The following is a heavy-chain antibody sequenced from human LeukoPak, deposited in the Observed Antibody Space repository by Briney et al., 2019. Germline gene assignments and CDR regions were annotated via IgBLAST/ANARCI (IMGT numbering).Heavy chain of an antibody. Sequence: GASVKVSCKASGYTFTGYYMHWVRQAPGQGLEWMGWINPNSGGTNYAQKFQGRVTMTRDTSISTAYMELSSLRSEDTAVYYCDGYDSSGYYAFDIWGQGTMVTVSS. CDR3: DGYDSSGYYAFDI. J-gene: IGHJ3*02. CDR1: GYTFTGYY. CDR2: INPNSGGT. V-gene: IGHV1-2*02. D-gene: IGHD3-22*01.